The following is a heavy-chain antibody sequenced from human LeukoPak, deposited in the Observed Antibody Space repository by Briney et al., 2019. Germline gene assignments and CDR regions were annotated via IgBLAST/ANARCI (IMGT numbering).Heavy chain of an antibody. D-gene: IGHD3-22*01. CDR1: GITLSNYG. V-gene: IGHV3-23*01. CDR2: ISDSGGRT. J-gene: IGHJ4*02. Sequence: QPGGSLRLSCAVSGITLSNYGMSWVRQAPGKGLEWVAGISDSGGRTNYADSVKGRFTISRDNPKNTLYLQMNSLRAEDTAVYFCATRAVVIRVILVGFNKEAYYFDSWGQGALVTVSS. CDR3: ATRAVVIRVILVGFNKEAYYFDS.